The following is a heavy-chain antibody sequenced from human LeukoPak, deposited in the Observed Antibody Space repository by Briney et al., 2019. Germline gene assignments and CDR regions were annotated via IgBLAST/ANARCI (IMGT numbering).Heavy chain of an antibody. J-gene: IGHJ5*02. CDR3: ATGYCSSTSCYNRFDP. V-gene: IGHV3-23*01. Sequence: PGGSLRLSCAASGFTFSSYAMSWVRQAPGKGLEWVSAISGSGYSTYYADSVKGRFTISRDNSKNTLYLQMNSLRAEDTAVYYCATGYCSSTSCYNRFDPWGQGTLVTVSS. CDR2: ISGSGYST. CDR1: GFTFSSYA. D-gene: IGHD2-2*01.